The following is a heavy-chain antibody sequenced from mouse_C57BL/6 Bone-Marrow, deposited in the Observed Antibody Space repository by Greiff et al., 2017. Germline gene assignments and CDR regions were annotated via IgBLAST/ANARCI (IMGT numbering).Heavy chain of an antibody. CDR2: INPYNGDT. Sequence: VQLQQSGPELVKPGDSVKISCKASGYSFTGYFMNWVMQSHGKSLEWIGRINPYNGDTFYNQKFKGKATLTVDKSSSTAHIELRSLTSEDSAVYYCARYDYNGVAMDYWGQGTSVTVSS. J-gene: IGHJ4*01. D-gene: IGHD2-4*01. V-gene: IGHV1-20*01. CDR1: GYSFTGYF. CDR3: ARYDYNGVAMDY.